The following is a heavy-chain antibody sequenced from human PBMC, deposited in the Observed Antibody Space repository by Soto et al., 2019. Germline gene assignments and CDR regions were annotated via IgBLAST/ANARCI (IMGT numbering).Heavy chain of an antibody. V-gene: IGHV3-23*01. Sequence: EVQLLESGGGLVQPGGSLRLSCAASGFTFSSYAMSWVRQAPGKGLEWVSAISGSGGSTYYADSVKGRFTISRDNSKNTLYMQMNSLRAEDTAVYYCAKSGSRGSIYYYYGMDVWGQGTTVTVSS. CDR2: ISGSGGST. CDR1: GFTFSSYA. J-gene: IGHJ6*02. CDR3: AKSGSRGSIYYYYGMDV. D-gene: IGHD3-16*01.